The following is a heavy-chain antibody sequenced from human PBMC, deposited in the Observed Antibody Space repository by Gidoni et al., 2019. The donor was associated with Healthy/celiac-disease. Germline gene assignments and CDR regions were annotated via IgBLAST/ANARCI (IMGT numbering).Heavy chain of an antibody. Sequence: EVQLVESGGGLVQPGGSLKLSCAASGFTFSGSAMHWVRQASGKGLEWVGRIRSKANSYATAYAASVKGRFTISRDDSKNTAYLQMNSLKTEDTAVYYCTRLVVVTANRNDAFDIWGQGTMVTVSS. D-gene: IGHD2-21*02. V-gene: IGHV3-73*01. CDR1: GFTFSGSA. CDR3: TRLVVVTANRNDAFDI. CDR2: IRSKANSYAT. J-gene: IGHJ3*02.